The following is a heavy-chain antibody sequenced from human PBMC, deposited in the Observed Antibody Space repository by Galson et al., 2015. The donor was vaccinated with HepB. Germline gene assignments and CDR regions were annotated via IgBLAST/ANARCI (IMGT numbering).Heavy chain of an antibody. V-gene: IGHV2-5*01. CDR2: IYWNDDK. CDR3: AHSRKQGMNFDY. D-gene: IGHD7-27*01. CDR1: GFSLSTSGVG. Sequence: PALVKPTQTLTLTCTFSGFSLSTSGVGVGWIRQPPGKALEWLALIYWNDDKRYSPSLKTRLTITKDTSKNQVVLTMTNMDPVDTGTYYCAHSRKQGMNFDYWGQGTLVTVSS. J-gene: IGHJ4*02.